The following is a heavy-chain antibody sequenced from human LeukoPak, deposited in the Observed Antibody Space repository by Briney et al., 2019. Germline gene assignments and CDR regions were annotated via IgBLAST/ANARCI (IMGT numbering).Heavy chain of an antibody. V-gene: IGHV4-38-2*02. CDR3: AREDATYWFDP. J-gene: IGHJ5*02. Sequence: SETLSLTCAVSGSSISSGYYWGWIRQPPGKGLEWIGSIYHSGSTYYNPSLRSRVTISVDTSKNQFSLKLSSVTAADTAVYYCAREDATYWFDPWGQGTLVTVSS. CDR1: GSSISSGYY. CDR2: IYHSGST.